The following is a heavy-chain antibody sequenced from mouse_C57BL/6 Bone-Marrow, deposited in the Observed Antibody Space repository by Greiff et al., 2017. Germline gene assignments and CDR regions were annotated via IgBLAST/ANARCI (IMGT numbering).Heavy chain of an antibody. D-gene: IGHD1-1*01. J-gene: IGHJ3*01. CDR3: ARGLRSFAY. CDR2: IYPGDGDT. CDR1: GYAFSSYW. V-gene: IGHV1-80*01. Sequence: VQLQQSGAELVKPGASVKISCKASGYAFSSYWMNWVQQRPGKGLEWIGQIYPGDGDTNYNGKFKGKATLTADKSSSTAYMQLSSLTSEDSAVYFCARGLRSFAYWGQGTLVTVSA.